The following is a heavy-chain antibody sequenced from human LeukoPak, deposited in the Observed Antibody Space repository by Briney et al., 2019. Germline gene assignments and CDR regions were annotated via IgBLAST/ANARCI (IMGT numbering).Heavy chain of an antibody. CDR3: ARDSRVDYGDYYYYYGMDV. V-gene: IGHV3-53*04. J-gene: IGHJ6*02. CDR1: GFTVSSNY. D-gene: IGHD4-17*01. CDR2: IYSGGST. Sequence: GGSLRLSCAASGFTVSSNYMSWVRQAPGKGLEWVSVIYSGGSTYYADSVKGRFTISRHNSKNTLYLQMNSLRAEDTAVYYRARDSRVDYGDYYYYYGMDVWGQGTTVTVSS.